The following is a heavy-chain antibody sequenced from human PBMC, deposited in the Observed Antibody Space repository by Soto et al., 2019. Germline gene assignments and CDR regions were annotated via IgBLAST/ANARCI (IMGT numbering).Heavy chain of an antibody. D-gene: IGHD3-10*01. CDR2: IWHDATQK. CDR3: AGHQGVGPLL. V-gene: IGHV3-33*03. J-gene: IGHJ4*02. CDR1: GSRFSFYG. Sequence: QEQLVASGGGVVQPGRSLRLSCAASGSRFSFYGMHWVRQTPGKGLEWVAIIWHDATQKYYAESVKGRFTVSRDNSENMFYLQMDSLRDEDTAVYYCAGHQGVGPLLWGQGILVTVSS.